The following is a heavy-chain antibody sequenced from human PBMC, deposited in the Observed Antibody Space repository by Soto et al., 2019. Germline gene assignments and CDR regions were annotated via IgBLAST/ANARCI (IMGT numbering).Heavy chain of an antibody. CDR2: IYYSGST. CDR3: ARDHIVVVPAAIRRASSSYMDV. V-gene: IGHV4-31*03. J-gene: IGHJ6*03. Sequence: TLSLTCTVSGGSISSGGYYWSWIRQHPGKGLEWIGYIYYSGSTYYNPSLKSRVTISVDTSKNQFSLKLSSATVADTAVYYCARDHIVVVPAAIRRASSSYMDVRGQRTTVTVSS. D-gene: IGHD2-2*01. CDR1: GGSISSGGYY.